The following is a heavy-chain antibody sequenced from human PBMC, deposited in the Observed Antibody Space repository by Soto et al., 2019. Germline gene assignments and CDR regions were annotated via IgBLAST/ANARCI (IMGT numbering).Heavy chain of an antibody. V-gene: IGHV4-39*01. CDR3: ARHSIMGYDYSKWGFDY. CDR1: GGSVSSSSYY. D-gene: IGHD4-4*01. J-gene: IGHJ4*02. Sequence: PSETLSLTCTVSGGSVSSSSYYWGWIRQPPGKGLEWIGSIYYSGSTYYNPFLKSRVTISVDTSKNQISLKLSSVTAADTAVYYCARHSIMGYDYSKWGFDYWGQGTLVTVSS. CDR2: IYYSGST.